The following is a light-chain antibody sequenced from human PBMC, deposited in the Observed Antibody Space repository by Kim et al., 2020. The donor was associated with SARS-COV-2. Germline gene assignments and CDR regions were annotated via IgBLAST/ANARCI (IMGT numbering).Light chain of an antibody. V-gene: IGLV2-23*02. CDR2: EVS. Sequence: GQSITLACTGTSSDVGGYNLVSWYQQYPGKAPKLMIYEVSKWPSGVSNRFSGSKSGNMASLTISGLQAEDEADYYCTSFASSNTLVFGGGTQLTVL. CDR3: TSFASSNTLV. CDR1: SSDVGGYNL. J-gene: IGLJ3*02.